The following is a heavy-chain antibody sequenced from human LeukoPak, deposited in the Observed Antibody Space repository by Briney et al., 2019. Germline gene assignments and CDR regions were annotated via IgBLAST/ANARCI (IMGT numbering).Heavy chain of an antibody. Sequence: GGSLRLSCAASGFTFSSCALSWVRQAPGKGLEWVSTVSVNGGTTYYADSVKGRFTISRDNSKNTLYLQMNSLRAEDTAVYFCAKELHGSGNYAFDYWGQGALVTVSS. CDR3: AKELHGSGNYAFDY. CDR2: VSVNGGTT. CDR1: GFTFSSCA. J-gene: IGHJ4*02. D-gene: IGHD3-10*01. V-gene: IGHV3-23*01.